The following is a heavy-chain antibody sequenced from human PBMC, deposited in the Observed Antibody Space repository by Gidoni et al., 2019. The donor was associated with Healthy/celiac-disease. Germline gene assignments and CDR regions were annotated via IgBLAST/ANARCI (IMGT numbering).Heavy chain of an antibody. CDR2: INHSGST. CDR1: GGSVSGYY. D-gene: IGHD6-19*01. Sequence: QVQLQQGGAGLVKPSETLSLTCAVDGGSVSGYYWSWIRQPPGKGLAWIGEINHSGSTNYHPSLMSRVPISVDTSKHQFSLKLRSVPAADTAVYYCARGGRSGWHHPRTSWFDPWGQGTLVTVSS. J-gene: IGHJ5*02. V-gene: IGHV4-34*01. CDR3: ARGGRSGWHHPRTSWFDP.